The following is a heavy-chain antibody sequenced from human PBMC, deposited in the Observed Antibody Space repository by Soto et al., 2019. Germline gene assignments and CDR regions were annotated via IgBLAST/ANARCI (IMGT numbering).Heavy chain of an antibody. V-gene: IGHV4-59*01. J-gene: IGHJ4*02. CDR1: GASMTNYY. D-gene: IGHD3-16*01. CDR3: ARSGHAFGGVV. CDR2: VFYTGST. Sequence: SETLSLTCTVSGASMTNYYGSWIRQPPGKGLEHIGYVFYTGSTNYSPSLQSRVTISVDTSNNQFSLKLTSVTTADTAIYYCARSGHAFGGVVWGRGSLGTVS.